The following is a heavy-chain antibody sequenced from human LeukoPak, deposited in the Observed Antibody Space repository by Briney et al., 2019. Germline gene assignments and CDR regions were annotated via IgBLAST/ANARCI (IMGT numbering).Heavy chain of an antibody. CDR2: ISSTSGAV. CDR1: GFSFSRFG. V-gene: IGHV3-48*01. D-gene: IGHD5-24*01. Sequence: GGSLRLSCAASGFSFSRFGMNWVRQAPGKGLEWISHISSTSGAVYYADSVKGRFTISRDNAKNSLYLQMSSLRAEDTAIYYCTRVGYIDEGIDYWGQGTLVTVSS. CDR3: TRVGYIDEGIDY. J-gene: IGHJ4*02.